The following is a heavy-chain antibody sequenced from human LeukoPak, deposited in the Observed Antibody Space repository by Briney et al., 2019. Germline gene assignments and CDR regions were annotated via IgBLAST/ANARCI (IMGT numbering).Heavy chain of an antibody. J-gene: IGHJ5*02. D-gene: IGHD2-15*01. Sequence: PSETLSLTCAVYGGSFSGYYWSWIRQPPGKGLEWIGEINHSGSTNYNPSLKSRVTISVDTSKNQFSLKLSSVTAADTAVYYCARHSRRYCSGGSCYGGGWFDPWGQGTLVTVSS. V-gene: IGHV4-34*01. CDR3: ARHSRRYCSGGSCYGGGWFDP. CDR2: INHSGST. CDR1: GGSFSGYY.